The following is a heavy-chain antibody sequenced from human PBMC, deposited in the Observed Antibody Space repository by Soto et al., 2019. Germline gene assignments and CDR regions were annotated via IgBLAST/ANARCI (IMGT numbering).Heavy chain of an antibody. V-gene: IGHV3-15*01. J-gene: IGHJ3*02. CDR3: TTSSIAARMDAFDI. CDR2: IKSKTDGGTT. Sequence: GGSLRLSCAASGFTFSNAWMSWVRQAPGKGLEWVGRIKSKTDGGTTDYAAPVKGRFTISRDDSKNTLYLQMNSLKTEDTAVYYCTTSSIAARMDAFDIWGQGTMVTVSS. D-gene: IGHD6-6*01. CDR1: GFTFSNAW.